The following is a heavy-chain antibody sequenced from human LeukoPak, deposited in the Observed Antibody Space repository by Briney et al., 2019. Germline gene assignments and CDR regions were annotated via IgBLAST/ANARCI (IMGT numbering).Heavy chain of an antibody. J-gene: IGHJ4*02. Sequence: GGSLRLSCAASGFTFSSYTMNWVRQAPGKGLEWVSSISRSGSYINYADSVKGRFTISRDNAKDSLYLQMNSLRAEDTAVYYCARGLAGQCYFDYWGQGTLVTVSS. CDR3: ARGLAGQCYFDY. CDR2: ISRSGSYI. D-gene: IGHD6-19*01. V-gene: IGHV3-21*01. CDR1: GFTFSSYT.